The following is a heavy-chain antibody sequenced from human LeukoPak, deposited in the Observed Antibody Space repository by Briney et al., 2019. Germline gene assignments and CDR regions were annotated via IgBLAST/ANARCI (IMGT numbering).Heavy chain of an antibody. CDR3: ARGQRARFGY. CDR1: GGSFSGYY. D-gene: IGHD6-25*01. V-gene: IGHV4-34*01. CDR2: INHSGST. Sequence: SETLSLTCAVYGGSFSGYYWSWIRQPPGKGLEWIGEINHSGSTNYNPSLKSRVTISVDTSKNQFSLKLSSVTAADTAVYYCARGQRARFGYWGQGTLVTASS. J-gene: IGHJ4*02.